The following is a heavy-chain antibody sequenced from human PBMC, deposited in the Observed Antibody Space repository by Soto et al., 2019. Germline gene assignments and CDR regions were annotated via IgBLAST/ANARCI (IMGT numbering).Heavy chain of an antibody. V-gene: IGHV1-24*01. CDR1: GYTLTELS. CDR3: ATIQNWNYWFDT. CDR2: FDPEDGET. D-gene: IGHD1-7*01. J-gene: IGHJ5*02. Sequence: ASVKVSCKVSGYTLTELSMHWVRQAPGKGLEWMGGFDPEDGETIYAQKFQGRVTMTEDTSTDTAYMELSSLRSEDTAVYYCATIQNWNYWFDTWGQGTLVTVSS.